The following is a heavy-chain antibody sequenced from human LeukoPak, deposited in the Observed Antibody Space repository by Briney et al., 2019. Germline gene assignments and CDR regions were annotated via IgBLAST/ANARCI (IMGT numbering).Heavy chain of an antibody. CDR2: IIPIFGTA. Sequence: SVKVSCKASGGTFSSYAISWVRQAPGQGLEWMGGIIPIFGTANYAQKFQGRVTITTDESTSTAYMELSSLRPEDTAVYYCATGGPYDSSGYYYVYSEVYNWFDPWGQGTLVTVSS. CDR1: GGTFSSYA. CDR3: ATGGPYDSSGYYYVYSEVYNWFDP. V-gene: IGHV1-69*05. D-gene: IGHD3-22*01. J-gene: IGHJ5*02.